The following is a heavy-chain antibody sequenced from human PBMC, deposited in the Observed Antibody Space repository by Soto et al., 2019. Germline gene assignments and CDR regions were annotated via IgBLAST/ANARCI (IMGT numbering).Heavy chain of an antibody. J-gene: IGHJ4*02. CDR1: GFSLSTTGVG. CDR2: IFWDDDK. D-gene: IGHD5-12*01. V-gene: IGHV2-5*02. Sequence: QITLKESGPSLVKHTQTLTLTCTFSGFSLSTTGVGVGWIRQPPGKALEWLALIFWDDDKRYSPSLKSRLTITNDTSKYQVVLTMTNMDPVDTATYYCARLRWLQLRCPKYYFDYWGQGTLVTVSS. CDR3: ARLRWLQLRCPKYYFDY.